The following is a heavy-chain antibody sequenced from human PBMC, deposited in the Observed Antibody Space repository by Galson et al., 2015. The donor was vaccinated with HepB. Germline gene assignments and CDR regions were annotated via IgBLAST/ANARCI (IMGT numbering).Heavy chain of an antibody. CDR2: IYYSGST. D-gene: IGHD2-2*03. Sequence: TLSLTCTVSGGSISRGGYYWSWIRQHPGKGLEWIGYIYYSGSTYYNPSLKSRVTISVDTSKNQFSLKLSSVTAADTAVYYCARVIGYCSSTSCNRGLQVPYFDYWGQGTLVTVSS. J-gene: IGHJ4*02. CDR3: ARVIGYCSSTSCNRGLQVPYFDY. V-gene: IGHV4-31*03. CDR1: GGSISRGGYY.